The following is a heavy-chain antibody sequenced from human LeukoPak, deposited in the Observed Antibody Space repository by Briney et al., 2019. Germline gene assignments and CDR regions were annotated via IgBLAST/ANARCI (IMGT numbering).Heavy chain of an antibody. CDR2: IRSKAYGGTT. D-gene: IGHD3-9*01. V-gene: IGHV3-49*04. Sequence: PGGSLRLSCAASGFTFSSYAMSRVRQAPGKGLEWVGFIRSKAYGGTTQYAASVKGRFTISRDDSKSIAYLQMNSLKTEDTAVYYCTAPRTRYFDWLSDYWGQGTLVTVSS. CDR3: TAPRTRYFDWLSDY. J-gene: IGHJ4*02. CDR1: GFTFSSYA.